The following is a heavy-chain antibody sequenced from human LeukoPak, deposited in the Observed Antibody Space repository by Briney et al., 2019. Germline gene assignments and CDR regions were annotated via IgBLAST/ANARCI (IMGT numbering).Heavy chain of an antibody. CDR3: ARVRYDSSGYYYEY. CDR2: IYYSGST. V-gene: IGHV4-59*11. J-gene: IGHJ4*02. D-gene: IGHD3-22*01. CDR1: GGSISGHY. Sequence: SETLSLTCTVSGGSISGHYWSWIRQPPGKGLEWIGYIYYSGSTNYNPSLKSRDTISVDTSKNQFSLKLSSVTAADTAVYYCARVRYDSSGYYYEYWGQGTLVTVSS.